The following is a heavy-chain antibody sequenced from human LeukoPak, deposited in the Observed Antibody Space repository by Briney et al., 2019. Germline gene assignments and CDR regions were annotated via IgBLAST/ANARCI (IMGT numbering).Heavy chain of an antibody. D-gene: IGHD1-7*01. V-gene: IGHV3-11*04. CDR2: ISSSDSRI. CDR1: GFPFSDYD. CDR3: ARAHNWKYGSFDF. Sequence: GGSLRLSCAASGFPFSDYDMSWIRQAPGRGLEWVSYISSSDSRIYYADSVKDRFTISRDNTKNSLYLQMNSLRAEDTAVYYCARAHNWKYGSFDFWGQGTLVTVSS. J-gene: IGHJ4*02.